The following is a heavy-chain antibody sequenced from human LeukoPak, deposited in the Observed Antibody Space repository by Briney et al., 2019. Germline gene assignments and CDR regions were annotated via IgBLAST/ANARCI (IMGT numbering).Heavy chain of an antibody. D-gene: IGHD5-12*01. J-gene: IGHJ4*02. V-gene: IGHV3-30-3*01. Sequence: GRSLRLSCAASGFTFSSYAMPWVRQAPGKGLEWVAVISYDGSNKYYADSVKGRFTISRDNSKNTLYLQMNSLRAEDTAVYYCARDRQDIVATDYFDYWGQGTLVTVSS. CDR1: GFTFSSYA. CDR2: ISYDGSNK. CDR3: ARDRQDIVATDYFDY.